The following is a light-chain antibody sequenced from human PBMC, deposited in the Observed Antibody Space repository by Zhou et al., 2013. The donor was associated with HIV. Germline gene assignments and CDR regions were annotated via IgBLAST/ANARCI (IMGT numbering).Light chain of an antibody. Sequence: EIVMTQSPATLSVSPGESATLSCRASLGLGNYLAWYQHKPGLAPRLLIYDASTRATGIPARFSGSGYGRDFTLTIRSLEPEDFVHYYCQQRSSWPITFGQGTRLEIK. CDR3: QQRSSWPIT. CDR2: DAS. CDR1: LGLGNY. J-gene: IGKJ5*01. V-gene: IGKV3-11*02.